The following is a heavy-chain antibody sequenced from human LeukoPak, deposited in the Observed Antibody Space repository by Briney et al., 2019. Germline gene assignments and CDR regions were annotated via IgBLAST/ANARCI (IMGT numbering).Heavy chain of an antibody. CDR2: ISSSSSYI. V-gene: IGHV3-21*01. Sequence: GRSLRLSCAASGFTFSSYSMNWVRQAPGKGLEWVSSISSSSSYIYYADSVKGRFTISRDNAKNSLYLQMNSLRAEDTAVYYCAREGTAAAGTCDYWGQGTLVTVSS. D-gene: IGHD6-13*01. CDR3: AREGTAAAGTCDY. J-gene: IGHJ4*02. CDR1: GFTFSSYS.